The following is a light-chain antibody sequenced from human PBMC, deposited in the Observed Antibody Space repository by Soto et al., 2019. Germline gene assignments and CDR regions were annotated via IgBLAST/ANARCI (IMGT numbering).Light chain of an antibody. J-gene: IGKJ1*01. CDR1: QSVSSNY. CDR3: QHYGSSPET. V-gene: IGKV3-20*01. Sequence: EIVFTQSPGTLSLSPGERATLSCRASQSVSSNYLAWYQQKPGQAPRLLIYGASSRAIGIPDRFSGSGSGTDFTLTISRLEPEDFAVYYCQHYGSSPETLGQGTKVDIK. CDR2: GAS.